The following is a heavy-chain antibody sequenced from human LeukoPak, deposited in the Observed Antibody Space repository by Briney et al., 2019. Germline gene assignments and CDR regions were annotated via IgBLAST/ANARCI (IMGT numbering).Heavy chain of an antibody. V-gene: IGHV3-7*01. CDR1: GFTFSSYW. Sequence: GGSLRLSCAASGFTFSSYWMSWVRQAPGKGLEWVANIKQDGSEKYYVDSAKGRFTISRDNAKNSLYLQMNSLRAEDTAVYYCASWYSGSYYLPFDYWGQGTLVTVSS. D-gene: IGHD1-26*01. CDR2: IKQDGSEK. J-gene: IGHJ4*02. CDR3: ASWYSGSYYLPFDY.